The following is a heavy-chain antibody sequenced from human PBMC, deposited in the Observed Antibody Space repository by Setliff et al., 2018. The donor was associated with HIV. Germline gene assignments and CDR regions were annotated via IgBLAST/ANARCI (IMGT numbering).Heavy chain of an antibody. CDR2: IYYSGST. V-gene: IGHV4-31*03. J-gene: IGHJ6*03. D-gene: IGHD3-3*01. CDR1: GGSISSGDYY. Sequence: SETLSLTCTVSGGSISSGDYYWTWIRQHPGKGLEWIGYIYYSGSTYYNPSLKSRVTISVDTSKNQSSLKLSSVTAADTAVYYCAREDFWSGDQDYYYMDVWGKGTTVTAP. CDR3: AREDFWSGDQDYYYMDV.